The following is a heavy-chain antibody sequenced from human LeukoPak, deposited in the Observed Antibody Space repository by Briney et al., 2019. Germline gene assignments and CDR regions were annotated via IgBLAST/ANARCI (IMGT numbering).Heavy chain of an antibody. D-gene: IGHD1-26*01. CDR3: ASGSGSYYFDY. CDR1: GFTFSSYS. J-gene: IGHJ4*02. CDR2: ISSSSSYI. Sequence: GGSLRLSCAASGFTFSSYSMNWARQAPGKGLEWVSSISSSSSYIYYADSVKGRFTISRDNAKNSLYLQMNSLRAEDTAVYYCASGSGSYYFDYWGQGTLVTVSS. V-gene: IGHV3-21*04.